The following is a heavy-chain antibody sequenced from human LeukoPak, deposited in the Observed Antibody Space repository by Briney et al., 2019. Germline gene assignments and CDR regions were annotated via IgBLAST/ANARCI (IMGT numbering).Heavy chain of an antibody. Sequence: PSETLSLTCTVSGGSISGSYWSWIRQPAGKGLEWIGRVYASGSTNYNPSLKSRVTMFVDTSKNQFSLKLSSVTAADTAVYYCARLPGNYFDYWGQGTLVTVSS. V-gene: IGHV4-4*07. CDR2: VYASGST. CDR1: GGSISGSY. CDR3: ARLPGNYFDY. J-gene: IGHJ4*02.